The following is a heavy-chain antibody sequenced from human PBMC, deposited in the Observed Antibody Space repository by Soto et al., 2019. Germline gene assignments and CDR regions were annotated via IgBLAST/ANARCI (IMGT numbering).Heavy chain of an antibody. CDR3: ASQVVPAATWQAYYGMDV. J-gene: IGHJ6*02. CDR2: ISTYNGDT. V-gene: IGHV1-18*01. Sequence: ASVKVSCKASGYTFTTSGISWVRQAPGQGLEWMGWISTYNGDTNSAQKFQGRVTMTADTSTGTAYMELMSLKSYDTTVYYFASQVVPAATWQAYYGMDVWGQGTTVTVSS. CDR1: GYTFTTSG. D-gene: IGHD2-2*01.